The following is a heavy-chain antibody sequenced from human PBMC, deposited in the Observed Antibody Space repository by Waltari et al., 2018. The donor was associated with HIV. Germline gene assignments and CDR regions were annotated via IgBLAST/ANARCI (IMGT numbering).Heavy chain of an antibody. D-gene: IGHD3-22*01. CDR3: ARVLPGPDYYDSSVYTFDI. CDR2: IIPIFSTA. CDR1: GGTFSSYA. V-gene: IGHV1-69*06. J-gene: IGHJ3*02. Sequence: QVQLVQSGAEVKKPGSSVKVSCKASGGTFSSYAISWVRQAPGHGLEWMGGIIPIFSTANYAQKFQGRVTITADKSTSTAYMELSSLRSEDTAVYYCARVLPGPDYYDSSVYTFDIWGQGTMVTVSS.